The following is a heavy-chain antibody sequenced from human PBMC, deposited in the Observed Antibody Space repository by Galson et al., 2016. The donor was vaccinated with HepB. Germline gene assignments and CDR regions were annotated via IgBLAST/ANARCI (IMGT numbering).Heavy chain of an antibody. CDR3: ARRLFSSRWDVGGWFDP. J-gene: IGHJ5*02. D-gene: IGHD6-13*01. CDR1: GGSISSRSYY. V-gene: IGHV4-39*01. Sequence: SETLSLTCTVSGGSISSRSYYWGWIRQPPGKGLEWIGSINDIGSTYYNPSLKSRVTIVVDTSNNQFSLNLRSVTAADTAVYYCARRLFSSRWDVGGWFDPWGQGTLVTVSS. CDR2: INDIGST.